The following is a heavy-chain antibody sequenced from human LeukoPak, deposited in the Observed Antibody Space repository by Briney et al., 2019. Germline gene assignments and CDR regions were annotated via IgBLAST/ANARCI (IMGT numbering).Heavy chain of an antibody. CDR2: IYYSGST. CDR3: ARRAYSSGFDYIDY. Sequence: PSETLSLTCTVSGGSISSYYWSWTRQPPGKGLELIGFIYYSGSTSYNPSLKSRVTISVDTSKSQFSLKLSSVIAADTAVYYCARRAYSSGFDYIDYRGQGTLVTVSS. D-gene: IGHD6-19*01. CDR1: GGSISSYY. V-gene: IGHV4-59*08. J-gene: IGHJ4*02.